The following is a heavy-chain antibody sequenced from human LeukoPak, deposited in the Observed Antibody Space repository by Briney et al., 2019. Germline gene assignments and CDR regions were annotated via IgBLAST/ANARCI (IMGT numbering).Heavy chain of an antibody. D-gene: IGHD4-17*01. V-gene: IGHV3-7*01. J-gene: IGHJ4*02. CDR2: IKQDGSEK. CDR3: ARVGTTVTKEDYFDY. CDR1: GFTFSSYW. Sequence: GGSLRLSCAASGFTFSSYWMGWVRQAPGKGLEWVANIKQDGSEKYYVDSVKGRFTISRDNAKNSLYLQMNSLRAEDTAVYYCARVGTTVTKEDYFDYWGQGTLVTVSS.